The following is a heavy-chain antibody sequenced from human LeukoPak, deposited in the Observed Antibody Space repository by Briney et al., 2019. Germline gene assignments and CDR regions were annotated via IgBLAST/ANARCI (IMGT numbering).Heavy chain of an antibody. V-gene: IGHV1-8*01. J-gene: IGHJ6*02. Sequence: VASVKVSCKASGYTFTSYDINWVRQATGQGLEWMGWMNPNSGNTGYAQKFQGRVTMTRNTSISTAYMELSSLRSEDTAVYYCARAPPPAHYYGMDVWGQGTTVTVSS. CDR2: MNPNSGNT. CDR1: GYTFTSYD. D-gene: IGHD2-2*01. CDR3: ARAPPPAHYYGMDV.